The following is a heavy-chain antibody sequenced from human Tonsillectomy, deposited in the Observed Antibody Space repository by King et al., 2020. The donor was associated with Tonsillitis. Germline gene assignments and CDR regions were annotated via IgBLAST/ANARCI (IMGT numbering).Heavy chain of an antibody. CDR2: IRNKANGYTT. CDR3: SSGVVGATDY. CDR1: GFTVSDHY. V-gene: IGHV3-72*01. D-gene: IGHD1-26*01. J-gene: IGHJ4*02. Sequence: QLVQSGGGLVQPGGSLRLSCAASGFTVSDHYMDWVRQAPGKGLELVGRIRNKANGYTTEYAASVKGRFIISRDDSKMSLFLQMTSLKTEDTAVYYCSSGVVGATDYWGQGTLVTVSS.